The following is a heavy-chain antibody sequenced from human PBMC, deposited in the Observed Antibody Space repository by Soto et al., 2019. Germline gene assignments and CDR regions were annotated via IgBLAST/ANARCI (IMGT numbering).Heavy chain of an antibody. CDR2: ISQGGNED. D-gene: IGHD1-1*01. V-gene: IGHV3-7*01. CDR1: GFTFSSYW. Sequence: GGSLRLSCAASGFTFSSYWMNWVRQAPGKGLEWVANISQGGNEDNLLDSVKGRFTISRGNAKNSLFLQMNSLRVDDTAVYYCARTGDGHHDFLDYWGQGALVTVSS. J-gene: IGHJ4*02. CDR3: ARTGDGHHDFLDY.